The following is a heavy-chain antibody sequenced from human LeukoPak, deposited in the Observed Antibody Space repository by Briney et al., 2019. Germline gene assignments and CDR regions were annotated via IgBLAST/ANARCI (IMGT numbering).Heavy chain of an antibody. CDR2: ISSGSRYT. CDR3: ARGRGLTLSYHYFDY. CDR1: GFTFSDYY. V-gene: IGHV3-11*06. J-gene: IGHJ4*02. D-gene: IGHD3-10*01. Sequence: AGGSLRLSCAASGFTFSDYYMSWIRQAPGKGLEWVSYISSGSRYTNYADSVKGRFTISRDKAKNSLYLQLNSLRDEDTAVYYCARGRGLTLSYHYFDYWGQGTLVTVSS.